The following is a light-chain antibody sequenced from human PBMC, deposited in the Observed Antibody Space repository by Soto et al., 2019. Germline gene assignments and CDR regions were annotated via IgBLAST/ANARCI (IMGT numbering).Light chain of an antibody. CDR1: QSVVSF. J-gene: IGKJ5*01. CDR3: QQRNSWPPTFT. CDR2: DTS. Sequence: EIVMTQSPATLSLYPGERATLSCRASQSVVSFLAWYQQKPGQAPRLLIYDTSIRATGIPARFSGSGSGTDFTLTISSLEPEDFAVYYCQQRNSWPPTFTFGQGTRLEIK. V-gene: IGKV3-11*01.